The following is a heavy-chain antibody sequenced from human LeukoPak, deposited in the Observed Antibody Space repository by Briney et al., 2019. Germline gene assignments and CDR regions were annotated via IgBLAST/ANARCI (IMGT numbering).Heavy chain of an antibody. V-gene: IGHV1-2*06. CDR3: ARDSRVAGDY. D-gene: IGHD2-15*01. Sequence: ASVKVSCKASGYTFTGYYMHWVRQAPGQGLEWVGRISPNSGGTSYAQKFKGRVTMTRDTSISTAYMELSSLTSDDTAVYYCARDSRVAGDYWGQGTLVTVSS. CDR2: ISPNSGGT. CDR1: GYTFTGYY. J-gene: IGHJ4*02.